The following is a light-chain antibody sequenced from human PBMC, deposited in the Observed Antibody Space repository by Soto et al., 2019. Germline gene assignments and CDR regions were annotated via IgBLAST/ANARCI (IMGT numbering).Light chain of an antibody. CDR2: KAS. CDR1: QSISSW. J-gene: IGKJ4*01. CDR3: QQYKSFSLT. V-gene: IGKV1-5*03. Sequence: DIQMTQSPSTLSASVGDRVTITCRASQSISSWLAWYQQKPGKAPKLLIYKASSLESGVPSRFSGGGSGTEFTLTISSLQPDDFAIYYCQQYKSFSLTFGGGTKVEIK.